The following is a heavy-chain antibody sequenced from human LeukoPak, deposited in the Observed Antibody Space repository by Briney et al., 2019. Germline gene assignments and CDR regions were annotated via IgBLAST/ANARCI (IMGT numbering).Heavy chain of an antibody. CDR1: GGSISSSSYY. Sequence: PSETQSPICTVSGGSISSSSYYWGWIRQPPGKGLEWIGSIYYSGSTYYNPSLKSRVTISVDTSKNQFSLKLSSVTAADTAVYYCARHGGPHYYDSSGYIDYWGQGTLVTVSS. V-gene: IGHV4-39*01. CDR2: IYYSGST. D-gene: IGHD3-22*01. J-gene: IGHJ4*02. CDR3: ARHGGPHYYDSSGYIDY.